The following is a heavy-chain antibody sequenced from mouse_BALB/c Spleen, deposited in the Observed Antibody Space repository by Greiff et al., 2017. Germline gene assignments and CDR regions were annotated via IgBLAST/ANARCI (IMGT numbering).Heavy chain of an antibody. CDR1: GFSLSRYS. V-gene: IGHV2-6-4*01. CDR3: SRNSPYGNSFAY. D-gene: IGHD2-1*01. CDR2: IWGGGST. J-gene: IGHJ3*01. Sequence: VKLPESGPGLVAPSQSLSITCTVSGFSLSRYSVHWVRQPPGKGLEWLGMIWGGGSTDYNSALKSRLSISKDNSKSQVFLKMNSLQTDDTAMYYCSRNSPYGNSFAYWGQGTLVTVSA.